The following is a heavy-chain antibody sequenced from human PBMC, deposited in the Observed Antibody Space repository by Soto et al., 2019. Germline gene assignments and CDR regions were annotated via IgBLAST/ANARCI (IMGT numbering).Heavy chain of an antibody. Sequence: ASLKVSCKASGYTFTNYDINWVRQAPGQGLEWMGWMNPDSGNTGYTQSFQGRVTMARSTSKTTAHMELSGLRSEDTAVYYCARVTSDRTLVDFYYYGMDVWGQGTTVTVSS. CDR3: ARVTSDRTLVDFYYYGMDV. D-gene: IGHD4-4*01. J-gene: IGHJ6*02. CDR1: GYTFTNYD. CDR2: MNPDSGNT. V-gene: IGHV1-8*01.